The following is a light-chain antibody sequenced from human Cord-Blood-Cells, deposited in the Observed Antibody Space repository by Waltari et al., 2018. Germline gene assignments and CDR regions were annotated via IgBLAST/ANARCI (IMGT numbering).Light chain of an antibody. Sequence: DIQMTQSPSSLSASVGDRVTITCRASQSISSYLNWYQQKPGKAPRLLIYAASSWQSGVPARFSGSGSGTDFTLTISSLQPEDFVTYYCQQSYSTPWTFGQGTKVEIK. CDR1: QSISSY. CDR3: QQSYSTPWT. J-gene: IGKJ1*01. V-gene: IGKV1-39*01. CDR2: AAS.